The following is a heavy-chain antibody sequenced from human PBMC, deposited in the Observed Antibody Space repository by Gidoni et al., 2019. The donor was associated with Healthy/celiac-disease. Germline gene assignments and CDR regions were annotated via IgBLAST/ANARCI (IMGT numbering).Heavy chain of an antibody. V-gene: IGHV1-2*02. CDR3: ARGPMTYYYDSSGSDY. D-gene: IGHD3-22*01. CDR1: VYTFPGYY. CDR2: INPNSGGT. Sequence: QVQLVQSGAEVKKPGASVKVSCKASVYTFPGYYMHWVRQAPGQGLEWMGWINPNSGGTNYAQKFQGRVTMTRDTSISTAYMELSRLRSDDTAVYYCARGPMTYYYDSSGSDYWGQGTLVTVSS. J-gene: IGHJ4*02.